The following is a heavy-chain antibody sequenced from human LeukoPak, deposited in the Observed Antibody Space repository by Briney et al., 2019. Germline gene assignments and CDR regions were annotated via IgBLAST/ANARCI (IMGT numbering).Heavy chain of an antibody. V-gene: IGHV3-11*04. Sequence: PGGSLRLSCAASGFTFSDYHMSWIRQAPGKGLEWVSYISSSGSTIYYADSVKGRFTISRDNAKNSLYLQMNSLRAEDTAVYYCARTEASGSYFSEYFQHWGQGTLVTVSS. CDR1: GFTFSDYH. CDR3: ARTEASGSYFSEYFQH. J-gene: IGHJ1*01. CDR2: ISSSGSTI. D-gene: IGHD1-26*01.